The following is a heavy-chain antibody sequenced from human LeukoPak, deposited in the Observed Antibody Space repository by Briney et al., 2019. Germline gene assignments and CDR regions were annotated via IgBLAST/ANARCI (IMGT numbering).Heavy chain of an antibody. D-gene: IGHD6-13*01. Sequence: PGGSLRLSCAASGFTFSSYSMNWVRQAPGKGLEWVSSISSSSSYIYYADSVKGRFTISRDNAKNSLYLQMNSLRAEDTAVYYCAKATSSWYLNFDYWGQGTLVTVSS. CDR2: ISSSSSYI. CDR1: GFTFSSYS. V-gene: IGHV3-21*04. J-gene: IGHJ4*02. CDR3: AKATSSWYLNFDY.